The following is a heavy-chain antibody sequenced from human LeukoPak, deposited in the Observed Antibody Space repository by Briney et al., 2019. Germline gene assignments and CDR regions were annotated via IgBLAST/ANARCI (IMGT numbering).Heavy chain of an antibody. D-gene: IGHD1-14*01. J-gene: IGHJ3*02. V-gene: IGHV3-30*14. CDR2: ISYDGSNK. CDR3: ASERGTLGHDAFDI. Sequence: GGSLRLSCAASGFTFSSYAMHWVRQAPGKGLEWVAVISYDGSNKYYADSVKGRFTISRDNSKNTLYLQMNSLRPEDTAVYYCASERGTLGHDAFDIWGQGTMVTVSS. CDR1: GFTFSSYA.